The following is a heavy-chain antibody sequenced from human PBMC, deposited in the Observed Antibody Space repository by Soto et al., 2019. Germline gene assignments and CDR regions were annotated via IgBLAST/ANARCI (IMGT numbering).Heavy chain of an antibody. CDR3: AKDQLIGTGAADSDY. CDR2: ISYDGSNK. Sequence: QVQLVESGGGVVQPGRSLRLSCAASGFTFSSYGMHWVRQAPGKGLEWVAVISYDGSNKYYADSVKGRFTISRDNSKNTLYLQMNSLRAEDTAVYYCAKDQLIGTGAADSDYWGQGTLVTVSS. V-gene: IGHV3-30*18. J-gene: IGHJ4*02. CDR1: GFTFSSYG. D-gene: IGHD6-13*01.